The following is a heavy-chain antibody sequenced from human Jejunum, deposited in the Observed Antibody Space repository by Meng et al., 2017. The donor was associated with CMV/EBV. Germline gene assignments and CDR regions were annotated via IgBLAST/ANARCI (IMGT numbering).Heavy chain of an antibody. V-gene: IGHV4-39*07. CDR1: GASIPSSGYY. CDR3: ARGAEDTTGFYHHYFDY. J-gene: IGHJ4*02. D-gene: IGHD2/OR15-2a*01. CDR2: VYYTGRT. Sequence: HLQLQASGQQLVKPSETLPPTCTVSGASIPSSGYYGGWIRQPPGRGLEWIGSVYYTGRTYYSASVQSRLTISVDASNNQLSLKLTSLTAADTALYYCARGAEDTTGFYHHYFDYCGQGTLVTVSS.